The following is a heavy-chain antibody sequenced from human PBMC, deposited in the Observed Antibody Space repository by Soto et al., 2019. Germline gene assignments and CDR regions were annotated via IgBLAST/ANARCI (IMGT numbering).Heavy chain of an antibody. Sequence: ASVKVSCKASGYTFTSYGISWVRQAPGQGLEWMGWISAYNGNTNYAQKFQGRVTMTRNTSISTAYMELSSLRSEDTAVYYCARGKRIVVVVAATNYYFDYWGQGTLVTVSS. V-gene: IGHV1-18*01. J-gene: IGHJ4*02. D-gene: IGHD2-15*01. CDR2: ISAYNGNT. CDR1: GYTFTSYG. CDR3: ARGKRIVVVVAATNYYFDY.